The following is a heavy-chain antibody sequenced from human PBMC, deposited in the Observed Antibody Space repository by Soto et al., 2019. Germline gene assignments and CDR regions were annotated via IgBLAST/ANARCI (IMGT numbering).Heavy chain of an antibody. CDR1: GYPFTSYY. V-gene: IGHV1-46*01. Sequence: ASLKVSCKSSGYPFTSYYIHWVRQAPGQGLEWMGIINPSGGSTSYAQKFQGRVTMTRDTSTSTVYMELSSLRSEDTAVYYCARSAYCGGDCYSGWFDPWGQGTLVTVSS. CDR2: INPSGGST. J-gene: IGHJ5*02. CDR3: ARSAYCGGDCYSGWFDP. D-gene: IGHD2-21*02.